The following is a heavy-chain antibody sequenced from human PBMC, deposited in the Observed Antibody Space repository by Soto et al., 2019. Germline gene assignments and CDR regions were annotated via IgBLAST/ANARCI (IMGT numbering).Heavy chain of an antibody. CDR3: ARDQAQYDFDY. Sequence: GGSLRLSCAASVFTFSDYYMSWIRQAPGKGLEWVSYISSSGSTIYYADSVKGRFTISRDNAKNSLYLQMNSLRAEDTAVYYCARDQAQYDFDYWGQGTLVTVSS. V-gene: IGHV3-11*01. CDR1: VFTFSDYY. D-gene: IGHD4-4*01. CDR2: ISSSGSTI. J-gene: IGHJ4*02.